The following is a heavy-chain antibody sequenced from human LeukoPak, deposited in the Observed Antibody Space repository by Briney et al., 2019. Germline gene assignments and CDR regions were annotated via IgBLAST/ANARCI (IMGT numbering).Heavy chain of an antibody. Sequence: PSETLSLTCAVYGGSFSGYYWSWIRQPPGKGLEWIGEINHSGSTNYNPSLKSRVTISEDTSKNQFSLKLSSVTAADTAVYYCARVRVAYCGGDCYLWGQGTLVTVSS. CDR3: ARVRVAYCGGDCYL. D-gene: IGHD2-21*02. CDR1: GGSFSGYY. CDR2: INHSGST. J-gene: IGHJ4*02. V-gene: IGHV4-34*01.